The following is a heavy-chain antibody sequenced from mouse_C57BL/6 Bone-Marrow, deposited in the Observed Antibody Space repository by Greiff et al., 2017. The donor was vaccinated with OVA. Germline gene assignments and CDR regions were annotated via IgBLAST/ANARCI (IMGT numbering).Heavy chain of an antibody. J-gene: IGHJ3*01. CDR3: ARSYCGFAY. Sequence: VQLQQPGAELVMPGASVKLSCKASGYTFTSYWMHWVKQRPGQGLEWIGEIDPSDSYTNYNQKFKGKSTLTVDKSSSTAYMQLSSLTSEDSAVYYCARSYCGFAYWGQGTLVTVSA. D-gene: IGHD6-5*01. V-gene: IGHV1-69*01. CDR2: IDPSDSYT. CDR1: GYTFTSYW.